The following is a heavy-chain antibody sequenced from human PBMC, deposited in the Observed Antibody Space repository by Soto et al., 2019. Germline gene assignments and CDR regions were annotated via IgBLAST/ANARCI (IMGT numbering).Heavy chain of an antibody. Sequence: QITLKESGPTLVKPTQTLTLTCTFSAFSLSTSGVGVGWIRQPPGKALEWLTFIYWDDDKRYSPSLKSRLTIPKHPSKHQVVPTMTNMDPVDTATYYCARLVAAGITHCFDSWRQGTLLTVSS. CDR1: AFSLSTSGVG. CDR2: IYWDDDK. CDR3: ARLVAAGITHCFDS. V-gene: IGHV2-5*02. D-gene: IGHD2-15*01. J-gene: IGHJ4*02.